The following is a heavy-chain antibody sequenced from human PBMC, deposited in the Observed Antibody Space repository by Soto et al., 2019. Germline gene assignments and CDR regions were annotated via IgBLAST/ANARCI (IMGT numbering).Heavy chain of an antibody. CDR2: IYYSGST. J-gene: IGHJ5*02. CDR3: ARAPKSLLSWFDP. CDR1: GGSISSRGYY. V-gene: IGHV4-31*03. Sequence: SQTLSLTCTVSGGSISSRGYYWSWIRQHPGKGLEWIGYIYYSGSTYYNPSLKSRVTISVDTSKNQFSLKLSSVTAADTAVYYCARAPKSLLSWFDPWGQGTQVTVSS.